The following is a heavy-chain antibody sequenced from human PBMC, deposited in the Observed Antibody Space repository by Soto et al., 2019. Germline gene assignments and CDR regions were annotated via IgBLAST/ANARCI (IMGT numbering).Heavy chain of an antibody. V-gene: IGHV3-33*01. CDR2: IWYDGSNK. CDR3: ARDRGICTNGVCKPLYYFDY. Sequence: GGSLRLSCAASGFTFSSYGMHWVRQAPGKGLEWVAVIWYDGSNKYYADSVKGRFTISRDNSKNTLYLQMNSLRAEDTAVYYCARDRGICTNGVCKPLYYFDYWGQGTLVTVSS. J-gene: IGHJ4*02. D-gene: IGHD2-8*01. CDR1: GFTFSSYG.